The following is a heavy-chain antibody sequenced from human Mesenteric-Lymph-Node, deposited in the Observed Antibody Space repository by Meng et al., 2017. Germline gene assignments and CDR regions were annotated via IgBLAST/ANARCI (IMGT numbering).Heavy chain of an antibody. Sequence: SETLSLTCTVSGGSISSGSYYWSWIRQPAGKGLEWIGRIYTSGSTNYNPSLKSRVTISVDTSKNQFSLKLSSVTAADTAVYYCAREVAGWGQTSYCGGDCRIPDAFDIWGQGTMVTVSS. CDR1: GGSISSGSYY. V-gene: IGHV4-61*02. CDR2: IYTSGST. D-gene: IGHD2-21*02. CDR3: AREVAGWGQTSYCGGDCRIPDAFDI. J-gene: IGHJ3*02.